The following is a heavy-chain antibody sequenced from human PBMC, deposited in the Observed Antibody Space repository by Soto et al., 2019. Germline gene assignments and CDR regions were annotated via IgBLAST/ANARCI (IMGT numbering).Heavy chain of an antibody. CDR3: AKEGRREGVRGVIYFDY. Sequence: EVQLLESGGGLVQPGGSLRLSCAASGFTFSSYAMSWVRQAPGKGLEWVSAISGSGGSTYYADSVKGRFTISRDNSKNTLYLQMNSLRAEDTAVYYCAKEGRREGVRGVIYFDYWGQGTLVTVSS. J-gene: IGHJ4*02. CDR2: ISGSGGST. CDR1: GFTFSSYA. D-gene: IGHD3-10*02. V-gene: IGHV3-23*01.